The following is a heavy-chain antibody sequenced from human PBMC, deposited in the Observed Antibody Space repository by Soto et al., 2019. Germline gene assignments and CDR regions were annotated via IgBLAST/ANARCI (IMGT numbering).Heavy chain of an antibody. CDR1: GYSFTNYG. D-gene: IGHD6-19*01. V-gene: IGHV1-18*01. CDR2: ISAYNGNT. CDR3: ARDRGVAPPVAGSTHYYYYVDV. J-gene: IGHJ6*03. Sequence: QDQLVQSGVEVKKPGASVKVSCKASGYSFTNYGITWVRQAPGQGFEWMGWISAYNGNTNYAQKCQGSVTMTTDEATSTAYLELRSLRSDDTAVYYCARDRGVAPPVAGSTHYYYYVDVWGQGTTVTVSS.